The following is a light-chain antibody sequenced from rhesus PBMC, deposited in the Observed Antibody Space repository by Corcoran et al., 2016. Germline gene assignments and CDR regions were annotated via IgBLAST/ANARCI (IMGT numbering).Light chain of an antibody. CDR1: QSFSSS. J-gene: IGKJ4*01. CDR3: QQYYNDPPT. Sequence: DIQMTQSPSSLSASVGDIVTITCRASQSFSSSLAWYQQKPGKAPKLLIYSASSLQSGVPSRFSGSKSRTDFTLTISSRQPEDIASYYCQQYYNDPPTFGGGTKVELK. CDR2: SAS. V-gene: IGKV1-46*01.